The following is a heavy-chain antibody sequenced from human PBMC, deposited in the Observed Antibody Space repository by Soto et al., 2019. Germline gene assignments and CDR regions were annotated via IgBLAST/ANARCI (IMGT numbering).Heavy chain of an antibody. V-gene: IGHV3-21*01. Sequence: GGSLRLSCAASGFTFSSYSMNWVRQAPGKGLEWVSSISSSSSYIYYADSVKGRFTISRDNAKNSLYLQMNSLRAEDTAVYYCARERVPAATTREAFDIWGQGTMVTVSS. J-gene: IGHJ3*02. D-gene: IGHD2-2*01. CDR2: ISSSSSYI. CDR3: ARERVPAATTREAFDI. CDR1: GFTFSSYS.